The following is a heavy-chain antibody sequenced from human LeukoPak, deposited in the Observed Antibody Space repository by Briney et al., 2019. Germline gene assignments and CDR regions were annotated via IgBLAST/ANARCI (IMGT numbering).Heavy chain of an antibody. CDR3: ARDVYYYGSGSFDP. V-gene: IGHV4-39*07. J-gene: IGHJ5*02. Sequence: SETLSLTCTVSGGSISSSSYFWGWIRQPPGKGLEWIGSIYYSGSTYYNPSLKSRVSISVDTSKNQFSLKLSSVTAADTAVYYCARDVYYYGSGSFDPWGPGNPGHRLL. CDR1: GGSISSSSYF. D-gene: IGHD3-10*01. CDR2: IYYSGST.